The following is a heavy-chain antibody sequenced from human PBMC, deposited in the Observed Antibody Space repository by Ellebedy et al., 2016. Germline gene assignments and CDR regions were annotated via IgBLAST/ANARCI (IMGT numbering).Heavy chain of an antibody. Sequence: ASVKVSXXASGYTFTSYGISWVRQAPGQGLEWMGWISAYNGNTNYAQKLQGRVTMTTDTSTSTAYMELRSLRSDDTAVYYCAREGGYSGYDPDYMDVWGKGTTVTVSS. CDR2: ISAYNGNT. V-gene: IGHV1-18*01. D-gene: IGHD5-12*01. CDR1: GYTFTSYG. J-gene: IGHJ6*03. CDR3: AREGGYSGYDPDYMDV.